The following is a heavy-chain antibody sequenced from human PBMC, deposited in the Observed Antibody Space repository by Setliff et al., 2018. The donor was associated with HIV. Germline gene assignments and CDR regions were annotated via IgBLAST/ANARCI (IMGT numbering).Heavy chain of an antibody. CDR2: IYPRDSDT. D-gene: IGHD1-20*01. J-gene: IGHJ4*02. CDR3: ARAKNKWNPGDY. V-gene: IGHV5-51*01. CDR1: GYSFTNYW. Sequence: PGESLKISCKGSGYSFTNYWIGWVRQMPGKGLEWMGIIYPRDSDTRYSPSFEGQVTMSADKSINTAYLQWDSLKASDSAMYYCARAKNKWNPGDYWGQGTVVTVSS.